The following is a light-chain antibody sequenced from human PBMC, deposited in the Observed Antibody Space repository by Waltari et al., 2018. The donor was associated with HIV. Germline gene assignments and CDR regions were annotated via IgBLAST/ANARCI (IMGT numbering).Light chain of an antibody. CDR2: KDS. V-gene: IGLV3-25*03. CDR1: ALPKQY. CDR3: QSGDGSGTYLV. J-gene: IGLJ2*01. Sequence: SYELTQPPSVSVSPGQTARITCSGDALPKQYAYWYQQKPGQAPVLVIYKDSERPSGSPGRFSGSSSGRTVTLTISGFEAEDEADYYWQSGDGSGTYLVFGGGTKLTVL.